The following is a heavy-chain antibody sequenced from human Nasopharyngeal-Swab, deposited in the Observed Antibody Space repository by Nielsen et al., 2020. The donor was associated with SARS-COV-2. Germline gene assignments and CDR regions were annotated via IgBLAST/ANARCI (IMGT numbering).Heavy chain of an antibody. CDR3: ARGDSSSFTGVDY. D-gene: IGHD6-6*01. J-gene: IGHJ4*02. Sequence: WIRQPPGTGLEWVAVISYDGSNKYYADSVKGRFTISRDNSKNTLYLQMNSLRAEDTAVYYCARGDSSSFTGVDYWGQGTLVTVSS. V-gene: IGHV3-30-3*01. CDR2: ISYDGSNK.